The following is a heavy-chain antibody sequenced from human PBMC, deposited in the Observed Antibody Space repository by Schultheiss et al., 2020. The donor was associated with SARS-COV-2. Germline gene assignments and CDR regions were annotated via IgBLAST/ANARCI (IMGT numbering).Heavy chain of an antibody. CDR1: GFTFSSYW. J-gene: IGHJ6*02. V-gene: IGHV3-7*03. CDR3: AKDDGYSSSWYEIYYYYYGMDV. CDR2: IKQDGSEK. Sequence: GGSLRLSCAASGFTFSSYWMSWVRQAPGKGLEWLANIKQDGSEKYYVDSVKGRFTISRDNAKNSLYLQMNSLRAEDTAVYYCAKDDGYSSSWYEIYYYYYGMDVWGQGTTVTVSS. D-gene: IGHD6-13*01.